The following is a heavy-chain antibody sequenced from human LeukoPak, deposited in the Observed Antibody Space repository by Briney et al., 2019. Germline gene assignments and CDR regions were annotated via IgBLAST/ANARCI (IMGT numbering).Heavy chain of an antibody. D-gene: IGHD5-12*01. CDR1: GYSISTGFY. V-gene: IGHV4-38-2*02. J-gene: IGHJ4*02. CDR2: IYHSGTT. Sequence: KSSETLSLTCSVPGYSISTGFYWGWIRQPPGKGLEWIGSIYHSGTTYYNSSLKSRVNISVDTSKNQFSLKLSSVTAADTAVYYCARHPDIVATSANFDYWGQGTLVTVSS. CDR3: ARHPDIVATSANFDY.